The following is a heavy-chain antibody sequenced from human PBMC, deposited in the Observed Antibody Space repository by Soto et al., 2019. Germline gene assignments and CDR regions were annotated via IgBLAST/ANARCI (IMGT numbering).Heavy chain of an antibody. CDR2: IGHWGNT. D-gene: IGHD3-10*01. J-gene: IGHJ4*02. CDR1: GYTFANYG. Sequence: GASVKVSCKASGYTFANYGISWVRQAPGQGLEWMGWIGHWGNTNYAEKLQGRVTMTTDTSASTAYKELRSLLSDDTAIYFCARELDGSGGYYTDYWGQGTLVTVSS. CDR3: ARELDGSGGYYTDY. V-gene: IGHV1-18*01.